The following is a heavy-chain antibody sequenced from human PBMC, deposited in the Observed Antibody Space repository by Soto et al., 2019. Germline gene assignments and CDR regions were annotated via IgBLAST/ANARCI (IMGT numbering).Heavy chain of an antibody. CDR3: AKAPLVGATSPWDY. CDR1: GASISSYNY. Sequence: SETLSLTCNVSGASISSYNYWGWFRQPPGKGLEWIGSIIYSGDIMYNPSLQSRLTLFVDNSKNTLYLQMNSLRAEDTAVYYCAKAPLVGATSPWDYWGQGTLVTVSS. J-gene: IGHJ4*02. V-gene: IGHV4-39*07. D-gene: IGHD1-26*01. CDR2: IIYSGDI.